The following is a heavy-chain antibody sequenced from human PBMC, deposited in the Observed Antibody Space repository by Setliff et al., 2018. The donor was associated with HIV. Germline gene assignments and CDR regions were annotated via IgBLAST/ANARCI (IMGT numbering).Heavy chain of an antibody. CDR1: GYNFTSYG. J-gene: IGHJ4*02. CDR3: ARGKRWLQPYYLDY. CDR2: ISGYSGNT. D-gene: IGHD5-18*01. Sequence: ASVKVSCKASGYNFTSYGITWVRQAPGQGLEWMGWISGYSGNTDYAQKVQVRVTMTTDTSTSTAYMELRSLRLDDTAVYYCARGKRWLQPYYLDYWGQGTLVTASS. V-gene: IGHV1-18*01.